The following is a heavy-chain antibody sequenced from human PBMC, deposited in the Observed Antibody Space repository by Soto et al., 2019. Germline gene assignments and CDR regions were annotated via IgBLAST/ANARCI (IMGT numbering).Heavy chain of an antibody. J-gene: IGHJ4*02. CDR1: GFTFDDYA. D-gene: IGHD3-3*01. Sequence: EVQLVESGGGLVQPGRSLRLSCAASGFTFDDYAMHWVRQAPGKGLEWVSGISWNSGSIGYADSVKGRFTISRDNAKNSLYLQMNSRRAEDTALYYCAKSRDSTILGGSFDYWGQGTLVTVSS. CDR3: AKSRDSTILGGSFDY. V-gene: IGHV3-9*01. CDR2: ISWNSGSI.